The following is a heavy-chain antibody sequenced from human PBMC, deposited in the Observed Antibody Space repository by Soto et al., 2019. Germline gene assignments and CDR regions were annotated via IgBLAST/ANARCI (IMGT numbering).Heavy chain of an antibody. CDR1: GGTFSSYA. V-gene: IGHV1-69*13. J-gene: IGHJ4*02. Sequence: SVKVSCKASGGTFSSYAISWVRQAPGQGLEWMGGIIPIFGTANYAQKFQGRVTITADEPTSTAYMELSSLRSEDTAVYYCARGPPYGGNSGGATDYWGQGTLVTVSS. CDR3: ARGPPYGGNSGGATDY. CDR2: IIPIFGTA. D-gene: IGHD4-17*01.